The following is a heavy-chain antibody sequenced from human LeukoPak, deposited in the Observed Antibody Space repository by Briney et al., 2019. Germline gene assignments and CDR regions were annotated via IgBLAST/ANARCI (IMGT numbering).Heavy chain of an antibody. J-gene: IGHJ4*02. D-gene: IGHD3-9*01. CDR1: GFTFDDYG. CDR2: INWNGGST. CDR3: ARGDLRYFDWLPSIYYFDY. Sequence: GGSLRLSCAASGFTFDDYGMSWVRQAPGKGLEWVSGINWNGGSTGYADSVKGRFTISRVNAKNSLYLQMNSLRAEDTALYHCARGDLRYFDWLPSIYYFDYWGQGTLVTVSS. V-gene: IGHV3-20*01.